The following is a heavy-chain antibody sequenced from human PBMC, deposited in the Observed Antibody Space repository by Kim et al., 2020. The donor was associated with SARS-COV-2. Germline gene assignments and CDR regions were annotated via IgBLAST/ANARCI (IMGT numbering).Heavy chain of an antibody. J-gene: IGHJ3*02. CDR3: VRDRMGGAFDM. CDR1: GFTFSAYD. CDR2: ITKSSTTI. Sequence: GGSLRLSCATSGFTFSAYDMNLVRQAPGKGLEWLSFITKSSTTIYYADSVEGRFTISRDNAKNSLFLQMNSLRDEDTALYYCVRDRMGGAFDMWGQGTMV. V-gene: IGHV3-48*02. D-gene: IGHD3-16*01.